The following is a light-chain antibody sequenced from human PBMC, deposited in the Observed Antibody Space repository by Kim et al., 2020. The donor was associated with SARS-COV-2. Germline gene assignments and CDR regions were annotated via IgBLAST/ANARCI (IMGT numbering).Light chain of an antibody. CDR1: SSDVGGYDY. CDR3: SSFTTTTTLV. J-gene: IGLJ2*01. V-gene: IGLV2-14*03. CDR2: DVT. Sequence: QSALTQPASVSGSPGQSITIPCTGTSSDVGGYDYVCWYQHRPGKAPKLILYDVTRRPSGVSDRFSGSKSGNTASLTISGLQAGDEAAYYCSSFTTTTTLVFGGGTQLTVL.